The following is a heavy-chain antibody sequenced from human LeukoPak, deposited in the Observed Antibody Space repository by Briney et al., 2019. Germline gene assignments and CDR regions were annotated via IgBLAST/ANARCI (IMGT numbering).Heavy chain of an antibody. J-gene: IGHJ5*02. CDR1: GFIFSDYW. CDR3: ARGFSSTPNWFDP. D-gene: IGHD2-2*01. V-gene: IGHV3-7*01. Sequence: GGSLRLSYAASGFIFSDYWMNWVRQAPGKGLQWVANIKQDASAIYYMDSVKGRFTISRDNAKNSLYLQMNSLRVEDTAVYYCARGFSSTPNWFDPWGQGTLVTVSS. CDR2: IKQDASAI.